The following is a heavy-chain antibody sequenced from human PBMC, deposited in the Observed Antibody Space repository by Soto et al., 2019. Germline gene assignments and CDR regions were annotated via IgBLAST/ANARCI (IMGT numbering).Heavy chain of an antibody. CDR1: GYSFTSYW. Sequence: GESLKISCKGSGYSFTSYWIGWVRQMPGKGLEWMGIIYPGDSDTRYSPSFQGQVTISADKSISTAYLQWSSLKASDTAMYYCARSGPNDSGYHYGYAFDIWGQGTMVTVSS. CDR3: ARSGPNDSGYHYGYAFDI. V-gene: IGHV5-51*01. D-gene: IGHD3-22*01. J-gene: IGHJ3*02. CDR2: IYPGDSDT.